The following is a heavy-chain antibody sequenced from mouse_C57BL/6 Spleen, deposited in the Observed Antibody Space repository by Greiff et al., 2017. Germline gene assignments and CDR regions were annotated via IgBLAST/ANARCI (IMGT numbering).Heavy chain of an antibody. V-gene: IGHV1-55*01. CDR3: ARKDYYGSSYEDYYAMGY. J-gene: IGHJ4*01. D-gene: IGHD1-1*01. CDR1: GYTFTSYW. CDR2: IYPGSGST. Sequence: QVQLQQPGAELVKPGASVKMSCKASGYTFTSYWITWVKQRPGQGLEWIGDIYPGSGSTNYNEKFKSKATLTVDTSSSTAYMQLSSLTSEDSAVYYCARKDYYGSSYEDYYAMGYWGQGTSVTVSS.